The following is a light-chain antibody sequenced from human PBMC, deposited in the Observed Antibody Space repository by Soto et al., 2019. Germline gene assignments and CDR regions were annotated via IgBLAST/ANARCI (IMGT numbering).Light chain of an antibody. V-gene: IGLV2-11*01. Sequence: QSALTQPRSVSGSPGQSVTISCTGTSSDVGAYNYVSWYQQHPGKAPKVMIYDVSKRPSGVPDRFSGSKSDNTAALTISGLQAEEEADYYCCSFAGSDTLIFGGGTKLTVL. CDR2: DVS. CDR1: SSDVGAYNY. J-gene: IGLJ2*01. CDR3: CSFAGSDTLI.